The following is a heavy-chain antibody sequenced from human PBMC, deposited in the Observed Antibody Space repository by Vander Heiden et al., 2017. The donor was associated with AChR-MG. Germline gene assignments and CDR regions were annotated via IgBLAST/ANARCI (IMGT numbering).Heavy chain of an antibody. Sequence: QITLKESGPTLVKATQTLTLTCTFSGFSLTTTGVDVGWIRQPPGKALEWLALIYWDDNKRYSPSLKSRLTITKDTSKNQVVLTMTNVDPVDTATYYCSHKPYDNTGYQAMGFDYWGQGILVTVSS. D-gene: IGHD3-22*01. V-gene: IGHV2-5*02. CDR3: SHKPYDNTGYQAMGFDY. CDR2: IYWDDNK. J-gene: IGHJ4*02. CDR1: GFSLTTTGVD.